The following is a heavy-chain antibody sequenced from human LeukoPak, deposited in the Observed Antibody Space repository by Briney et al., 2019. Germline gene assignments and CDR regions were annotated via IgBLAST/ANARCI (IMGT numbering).Heavy chain of an antibody. CDR1: GGSISSSSYY. CDR3: ARESLDAYYYMDV. Sequence: PSETLSLTCTVSGGSISSSSYYWGWIRQPPGKGLEWIGSIYYSGSTYYNPSLKSRVTISVDTSKNQFSLKLSSVTAADTAVYYCARESLDAYYYMDVWGKGTTVTVSS. J-gene: IGHJ6*03. V-gene: IGHV4-39*07. CDR2: IYYSGST.